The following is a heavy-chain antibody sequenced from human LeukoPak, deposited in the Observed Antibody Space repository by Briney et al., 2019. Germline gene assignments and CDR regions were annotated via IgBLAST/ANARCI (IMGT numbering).Heavy chain of an antibody. J-gene: IGHJ4*02. Sequence: PGGSLRLSCAASGFTVSSNYMSWVRQAPGKGLEWVSVIYSGGSTYYADSVKGRFTISRNNSKNTLYLQMNSLRAEDTAVYYCARLTRRYDDYWGQGTLVTVSS. CDR1: GFTVSSNY. CDR2: IYSGGST. D-gene: IGHD1-14*01. CDR3: ARLTRRYDDY. V-gene: IGHV3-53*01.